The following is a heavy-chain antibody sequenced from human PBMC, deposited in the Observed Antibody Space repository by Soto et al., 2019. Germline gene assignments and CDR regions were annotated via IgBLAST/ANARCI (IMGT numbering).Heavy chain of an antibody. J-gene: IGHJ6*03. V-gene: IGHV1-2*04. CDR3: AREPLGPGDYIYSYMDV. Sequence: ASVKVSCKASGYTFTGYYMHWVRQAPGQGLEWMGWINPNSGGTNYAQKFQGWVTMTRDTSISTAYMELSRLRSDDTAVYYCAREPLGPGDYIYSYMDVWGQGTTVTVSS. CDR2: INPNSGGT. D-gene: IGHD3-3*01. CDR1: GYTFTGYY.